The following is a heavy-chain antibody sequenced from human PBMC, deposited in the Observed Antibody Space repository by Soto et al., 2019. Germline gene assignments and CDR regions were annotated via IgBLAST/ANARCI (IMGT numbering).Heavy chain of an antibody. Sequence: QVQLVESGGGVVQPGRSLRLSCAASGFTFSSYGMHWVRQAPGKGLEWVAVISYDGSNKYYADSVKGRFTISRDNSKNTLYVQMNSLRAEDTDVYYCAKDWLRNDDYWGQGTLVTVSS. CDR3: AKDWLRNDDY. J-gene: IGHJ4*02. V-gene: IGHV3-30*18. CDR1: GFTFSSYG. CDR2: ISYDGSNK. D-gene: IGHD5-12*01.